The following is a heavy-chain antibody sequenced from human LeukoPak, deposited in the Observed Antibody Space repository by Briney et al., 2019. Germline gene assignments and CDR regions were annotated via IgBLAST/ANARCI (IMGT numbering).Heavy chain of an antibody. CDR2: INHSGST. CDR1: GGSFSGYY. V-gene: IGHV4-34*01. CDR3: ARGATTIFGVVTYYYYYMDV. J-gene: IGHJ6*03. D-gene: IGHD3-3*01. Sequence: SETLSLTCAVYGGSFSGYYWSWIRQPPGKGLEWIGEINHSGSTKYNPSLKSRVTISVDTSKNQFSLKLSSVTAADTAVYYCARGATTIFGVVTYYYYYMDVWGKGTTVTVSS.